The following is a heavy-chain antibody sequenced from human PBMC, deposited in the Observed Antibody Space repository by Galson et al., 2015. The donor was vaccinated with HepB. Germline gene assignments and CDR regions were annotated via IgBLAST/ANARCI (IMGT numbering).Heavy chain of an antibody. CDR1: GYSFTSNG. CDR3: ARDRSHSLDF. Sequence: SVKVSCKASGYSFTSNGISWVRQAPGQGPEWLGWISANSGNTNFAQRLQGRVTMTRDTSTSTAYMELRRLRFVDTAVYYCARDRSHSLDFWGQGTLVTVSS. V-gene: IGHV1-18*04. CDR2: ISANSGNT. J-gene: IGHJ4*01. D-gene: IGHD6-6*01.